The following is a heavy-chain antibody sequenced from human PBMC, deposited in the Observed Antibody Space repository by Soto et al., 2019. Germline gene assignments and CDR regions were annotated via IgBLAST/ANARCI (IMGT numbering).Heavy chain of an antibody. Sequence: QVQLQESGPGLVKPSGTLSLTCAVSGDSIRSSNWWSWVRQPPGKGLEWIGEIYHSGSTNYNPSLKSRVTISVDKSKNQFSLNLTSVTAADTAVYYCARAREGVVTVGWFDPWGQGTLVTVSS. CDR1: GDSIRSSNW. CDR2: IYHSGST. J-gene: IGHJ5*02. CDR3: ARAREGVVTVGWFDP. D-gene: IGHD3-3*01. V-gene: IGHV4-4*02.